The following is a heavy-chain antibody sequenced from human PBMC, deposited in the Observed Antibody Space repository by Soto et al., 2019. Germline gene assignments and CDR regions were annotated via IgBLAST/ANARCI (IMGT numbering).Heavy chain of an antibody. Sequence: ASVKVSCKASGYTFTSYGISWVRQAPGQGLEWMGWISAYNGNTNYAQKLQGRVTMTTDTSTSTAYMELRSLRSDDTAVYYCASPYYDSSGADDAFDIWGQGKMVTVSS. CDR3: ASPYYDSSGADDAFDI. CDR1: GYTFTSYG. CDR2: ISAYNGNT. D-gene: IGHD3-22*01. V-gene: IGHV1-18*01. J-gene: IGHJ3*02.